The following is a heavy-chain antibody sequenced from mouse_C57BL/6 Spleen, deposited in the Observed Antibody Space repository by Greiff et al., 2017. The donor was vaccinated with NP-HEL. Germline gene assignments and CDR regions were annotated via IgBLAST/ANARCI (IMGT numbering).Heavy chain of an antibody. CDR1: GFTFSSYA. V-gene: IGHV5-4*01. CDR2: ISDGGSYT. D-gene: IGHD2-3*01. Sequence: EVQLVESGGGLVKPGGSLKLSCAASGFTFSSYAMSWVRQTPEKRLEWVATISDGGSYTYYPDNVKGRFTISRDNAKNNLYLQMSHLKSEDTAMYYCAREDGYYPHWYCDVWGTGTTVTVSS. J-gene: IGHJ1*03. CDR3: AREDGYYPHWYCDV.